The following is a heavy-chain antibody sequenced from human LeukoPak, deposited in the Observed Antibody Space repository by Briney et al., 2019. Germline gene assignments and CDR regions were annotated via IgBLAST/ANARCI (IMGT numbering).Heavy chain of an antibody. CDR1: GFTVSNKY. CDR3: ARDRGAVALDAFDV. Sequence: PGGSLRLSCAASGFTVSNKYMNWARQAPGKGLEWVSVIHSGGTTDYADSVKGRFTISRDDSKNTLYLQMNSLRAEDTAVYYCARDRGAVALDAFDVWGQGTMVTVSS. CDR2: IHSGGTT. J-gene: IGHJ3*01. V-gene: IGHV3-53*01. D-gene: IGHD6-19*01.